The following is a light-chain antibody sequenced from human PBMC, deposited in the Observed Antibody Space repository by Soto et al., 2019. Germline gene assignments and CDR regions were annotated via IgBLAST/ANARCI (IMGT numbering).Light chain of an antibody. CDR2: QDT. V-gene: IGLV3-1*01. J-gene: IGLJ2*01. CDR1: KLGDKY. Sequence: SYELTQPPSVSVSPGQTASITCSGDKLGDKYACWYQQKPGQSPVLVIYQDTKRPSGIPERFSGSSSGNTATLTISGNQAVDEADYYCQTWDSSSVVFGGGTKLTVL. CDR3: QTWDSSSVV.